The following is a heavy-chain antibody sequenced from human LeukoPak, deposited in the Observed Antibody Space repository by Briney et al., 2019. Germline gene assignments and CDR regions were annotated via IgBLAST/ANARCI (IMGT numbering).Heavy chain of an antibody. V-gene: IGHV4-59*01. D-gene: IGHD4-17*01. J-gene: IGHJ4*02. CDR3: AREQARYGDFDY. Sequence: QVQLQESGPGLVKPSQTLSLTCTVSGGSIRSYYWSWIRQPPGKGLEWIGYIDYSGSTNYNPSLKSRVTISVDTSKNQFSLNLSSVTAADTAVYYCAREQARYGDFDYWGQGTLVTVSS. CDR1: GGSIRSYY. CDR2: IDYSGST.